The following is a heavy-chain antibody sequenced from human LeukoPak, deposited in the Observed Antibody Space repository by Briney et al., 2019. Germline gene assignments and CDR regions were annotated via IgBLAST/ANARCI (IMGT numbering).Heavy chain of an antibody. V-gene: IGHV3-48*01. D-gene: IGHD2-8*02. J-gene: IGHJ5*02. CDR2: ISRDGNTI. CDR3: AKGTTGT. Sequence: GGSLRLSCAATGFTFTPYTMNWFRQPPGKGLEWVSYISRDGNTIYYADSVKGRFTISRDIAKKSLFLQMDSLRVEDTAMYYCAKGTTGTWGQGTLVTVS. CDR1: GFTFTPYT.